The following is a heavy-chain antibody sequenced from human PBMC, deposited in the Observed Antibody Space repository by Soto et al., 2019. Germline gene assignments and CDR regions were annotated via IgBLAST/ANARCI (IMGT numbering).Heavy chain of an antibody. Sequence: QVQLVQSGAEVKKPGSSVKVSCKASGGTFSSYAISWVRQAPGQGLEWMGGIIPIFGTANYAQKFQGRVTVAADESTSTAYMERSSLTYEDTAVYYCARALMDIAAPIDHYYYYGMDVWGQGTTVAVSS. D-gene: IGHD6-6*01. CDR3: ARALMDIAAPIDHYYYYGMDV. CDR2: IIPIFGTA. V-gene: IGHV1-69*01. CDR1: GGTFSSYA. J-gene: IGHJ6*02.